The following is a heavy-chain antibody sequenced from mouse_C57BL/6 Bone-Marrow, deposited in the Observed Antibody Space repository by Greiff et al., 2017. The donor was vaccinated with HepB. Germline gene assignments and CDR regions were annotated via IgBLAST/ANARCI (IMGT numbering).Heavy chain of an antibody. CDR3: TRDTTVVEIWDMEY. Sequence: QVQLKESGAELVRPGASVTLSCKASGYTFTDYEMHWVKQTPVHGLEWIGAIDPETGGTAYNQKFKGKAILTADKSSSTAYMELRSLTSEDSAVYYCTRDTTVVEIWDMEYWGQGTSVTVSS. CDR2: IDPETGGT. D-gene: IGHD1-1*01. CDR1: GYTFTDYE. J-gene: IGHJ4*01. V-gene: IGHV1-15*01.